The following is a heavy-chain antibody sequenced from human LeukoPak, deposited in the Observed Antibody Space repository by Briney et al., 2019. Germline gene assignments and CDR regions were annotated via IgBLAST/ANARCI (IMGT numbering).Heavy chain of an antibody. V-gene: IGHV3-33*01. D-gene: IGHD3-9*01. CDR3: ARDEYYDILTGYYKV. CDR1: GFTFSSYG. Sequence: PGGSLRLSCAASGFTFSSYGMHWVRQAPGKGLEWVAVIWYDGSNKYYADSVKGQFTISRDNSKNTLYLQMNSLRAEDTAVYYCARDEYYDILTGYYKVWGQGTLVTVSS. J-gene: IGHJ4*02. CDR2: IWYDGSNK.